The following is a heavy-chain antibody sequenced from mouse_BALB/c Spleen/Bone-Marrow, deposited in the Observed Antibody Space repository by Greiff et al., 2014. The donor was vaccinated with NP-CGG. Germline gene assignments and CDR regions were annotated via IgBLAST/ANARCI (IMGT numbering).Heavy chain of an antibody. CDR3: ARGRDYFDY. CDR2: IGYSGST. V-gene: IGHV3-2*02. J-gene: IGHJ2*01. CDR1: GYSITSDYA. Sequence: EVKLVESGPGLVKPSQSLSHTCTVTGYSITSDYAWNWIRQFPGNKLEWMGYIGYSGSTSYNPSLKSRISITRDTSKNQFFLQLNSVTTEDTATYYCARGRDYFDYWGQGTTLTVSS.